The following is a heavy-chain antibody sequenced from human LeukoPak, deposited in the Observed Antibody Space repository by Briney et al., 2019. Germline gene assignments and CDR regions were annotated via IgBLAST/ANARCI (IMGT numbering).Heavy chain of an antibody. Sequence: SQTLSLTCAVSGDSISSGDYSWSWIRQPSGKGLEWIGYIFHSGSSYYNPSLKSRVTISVDNSKNQFSLRLTSVTAADTAVYYCARELWFVNAPGSWFDPWGQGTLVTVSS. V-gene: IGHV4-30-2*01. J-gene: IGHJ5*02. CDR3: ARELWFVNAPGSWFDP. D-gene: IGHD3-10*01. CDR1: GDSISSGDYS. CDR2: IFHSGSS.